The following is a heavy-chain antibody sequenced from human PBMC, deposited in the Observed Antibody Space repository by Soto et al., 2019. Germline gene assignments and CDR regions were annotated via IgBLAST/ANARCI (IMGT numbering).Heavy chain of an antibody. D-gene: IGHD3-3*01. Sequence: ASESLSLTSAVSGGSINNNFWSWVRQPPGKGLEWIGEIYQTGSINYNPSLRSRVTISVDKSKNQLSLKVDSVTAADTAFYYCVRGNDNYDFWNNWSLDPWGQGTLVTVSS. CDR2: IYQTGSI. J-gene: IGHJ5*02. CDR1: GGSINNNFW. CDR3: VRGNDNYDFWNNWSLDP. V-gene: IGHV4-4*02.